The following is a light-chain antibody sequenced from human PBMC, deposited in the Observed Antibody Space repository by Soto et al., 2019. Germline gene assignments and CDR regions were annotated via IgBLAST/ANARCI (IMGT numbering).Light chain of an antibody. V-gene: IGLV2-14*01. CDR1: NSDVGGYNY. CDR3: SSYTSSSTLYV. CDR2: DVS. Sequence: QSVLTQPASVSGSPGQSITISCTGTNSDVGGYNYVSWYQQHPGKAPKLMIYDVSNRPSGVSNRFSGSKSGNTASLTISGLQAEDEADYYCSSYTSSSTLYVFGTGTKLTVL. J-gene: IGLJ1*01.